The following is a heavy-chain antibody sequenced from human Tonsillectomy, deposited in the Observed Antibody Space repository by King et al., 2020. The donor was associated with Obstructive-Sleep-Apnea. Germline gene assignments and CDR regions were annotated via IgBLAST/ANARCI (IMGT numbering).Heavy chain of an antibody. CDR3: AKDLDDILTGYYSPFYYYGMDV. V-gene: IGHV3-23*04. Sequence: VQLVESGGGLVQPGGSLRLSCAASGFTFSSYAMSWVRQAPGKGLEWVSAISGSGGSTYYADSVKGRFTISRENSKNTLYLQMNSLRAADTAVYYCAKDLDDILTGYYSPFYYYGMDVWGQGTTVTVSS. J-gene: IGHJ6*02. CDR2: ISGSGGST. CDR1: GFTFSSYA. D-gene: IGHD3-9*01.